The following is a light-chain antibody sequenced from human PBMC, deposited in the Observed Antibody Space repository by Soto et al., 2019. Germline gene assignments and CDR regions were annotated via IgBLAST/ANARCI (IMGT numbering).Light chain of an antibody. Sequence: DIVMTQSPDSLAVSLGERATINCKSSQSLLYSSNNKNYLGWFQQKVGQPPKLLIQWASIRESGVPDRFSGSGSGTDFSLTINSLQAEDVAFYYGQLYYNIPLTFGGGTKVEIK. J-gene: IGKJ4*01. V-gene: IGKV4-1*01. CDR3: QLYYNIPLT. CDR2: WAS. CDR1: QSLLYSSNNKNY.